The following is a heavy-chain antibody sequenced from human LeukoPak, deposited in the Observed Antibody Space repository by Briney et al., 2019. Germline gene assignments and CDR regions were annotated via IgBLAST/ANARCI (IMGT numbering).Heavy chain of an antibody. CDR1: GGSISSYY. V-gene: IGHV4-59*01. CDR2: IYYSGST. CDR3: ARTIVGATFDY. J-gene: IGHJ4*02. Sequence: KTSETLSLTCTVSGGSISSYYWSWIRQPPGKGLEWIGYIYYSGSTNYNPSLRSRVTISVDTSKNQFSLKLSSVTAADTAVYYCARTIVGATFDYWGQGTLVTVSS. D-gene: IGHD1-26*01.